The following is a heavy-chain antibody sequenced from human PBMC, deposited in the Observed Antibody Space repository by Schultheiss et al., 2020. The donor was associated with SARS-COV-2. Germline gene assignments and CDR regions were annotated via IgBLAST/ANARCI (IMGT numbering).Heavy chain of an antibody. CDR3: ARDNAVAGSFDY. Sequence: GESLKISCAASGFTFSSYSMNWVRQAPGKGLEWVAVIWYDGSNKYYADSVKGRFTISRDNSKNTLYLQMNSLRAEDTAVYYCARDNAVAGSFDYWGQGTLVTVSS. D-gene: IGHD6-19*01. J-gene: IGHJ4*02. CDR1: GFTFSSYS. V-gene: IGHV3-33*08. CDR2: IWYDGSNK.